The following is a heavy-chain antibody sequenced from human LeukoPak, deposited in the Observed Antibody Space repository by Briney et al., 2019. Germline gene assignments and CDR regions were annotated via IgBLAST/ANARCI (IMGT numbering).Heavy chain of an antibody. J-gene: IGHJ4*02. D-gene: IGHD6-13*01. Sequence: GGSLRLSCAASGFTFSSYAMHWVRQAPGKGLEWVAVISYDGSNKYYADSEKGRFTISRDNSKNTLYLQMNSLRAEDTAVYYCARRTAAGLYDYWGQGTLVTVSS. CDR3: ARRTAAGLYDY. V-gene: IGHV3-30-3*01. CDR1: GFTFSSYA. CDR2: ISYDGSNK.